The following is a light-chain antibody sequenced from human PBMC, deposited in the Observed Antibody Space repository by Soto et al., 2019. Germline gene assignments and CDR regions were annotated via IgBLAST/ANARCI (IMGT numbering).Light chain of an antibody. CDR3: SSYRSTHTVV. Sequence: QSALTQPASVSGSPGQSITISCTGTSSDVGGYNYVSWYQQYPGKAPKLMIYEVTYRPSGVSNRFSGSKSDNTASLTISGLQAEDEADYYCSSYRSTHTVVFGGGTKLTVL. V-gene: IGLV2-14*01. CDR1: SSDVGGYNY. J-gene: IGLJ2*01. CDR2: EVT.